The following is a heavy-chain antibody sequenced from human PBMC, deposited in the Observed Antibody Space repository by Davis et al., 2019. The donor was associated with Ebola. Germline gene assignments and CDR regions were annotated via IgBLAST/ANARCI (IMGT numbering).Heavy chain of an antibody. J-gene: IGHJ4*02. V-gene: IGHV3-30*02. CDR2: IRSDGSKK. CDR3: AKGDSS. CDR1: GFTFSNYG. D-gene: IGHD3-22*01. Sequence: GESLKISCAASGFTFSNYGIHWVRQAPGKGLEWVAFIRSDGSKKYYADSVKGRFTISRDNSKNTVYLQMNTLRLEETAVYYCAKGDSSWGQGTLVTVSS.